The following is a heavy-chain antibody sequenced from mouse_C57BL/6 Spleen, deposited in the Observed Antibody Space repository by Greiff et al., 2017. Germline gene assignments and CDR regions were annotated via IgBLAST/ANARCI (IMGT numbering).Heavy chain of an antibody. D-gene: IGHD3-1*01. CDR3: ARRAGSWFAY. J-gene: IGHJ3*01. Sequence: EVQLQQSGPELVKPGASVKISCKASGYTFTDYYMNWVKQSHGKSLEWIGDINPNNGGTSYNQKFKGKATLTVDKSSSTAYMELRSLTSEDSAVYYCARRAGSWFAYWGQGTLVTVSA. CDR1: GYTFTDYY. V-gene: IGHV1-26*01. CDR2: INPNNGGT.